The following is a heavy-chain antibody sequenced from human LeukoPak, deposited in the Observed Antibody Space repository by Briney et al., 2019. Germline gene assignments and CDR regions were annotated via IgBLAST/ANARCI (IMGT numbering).Heavy chain of an antibody. CDR1: GFTFSTYT. CDR2: ISTSSIYI. V-gene: IGHV3-21*01. D-gene: IGHD3-10*02. CDR3: AELGITMIGGV. Sequence: GGSLRLSCAASGFTFSTYTMNWVRQAPGKGLEWVSSISTSSIYIYYADSLKGRFTISRDNAKNSLYLQMSSLRAEDTAMYYCAELGITMIGGVWGKGTTVTISS. J-gene: IGHJ6*04.